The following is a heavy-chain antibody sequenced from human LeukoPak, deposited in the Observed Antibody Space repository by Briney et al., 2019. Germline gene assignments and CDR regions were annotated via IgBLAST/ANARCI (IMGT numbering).Heavy chain of an antibody. V-gene: IGHV1-69*13. J-gene: IGHJ4*02. CDR1: GGTFSSYA. CDR2: IIPIFGTA. D-gene: IGHD6-6*01. Sequence: EASVKVSCKASGGTFSSYAISWVRQAPGQGLEWMGGIIPIFGTANYAQKFQGRVTITADESTNTAYMELSSLRSEDTAVYYCAREWKKEYSSSPGIYFDYWGQGTLVTVSS. CDR3: AREWKKEYSSSPGIYFDY.